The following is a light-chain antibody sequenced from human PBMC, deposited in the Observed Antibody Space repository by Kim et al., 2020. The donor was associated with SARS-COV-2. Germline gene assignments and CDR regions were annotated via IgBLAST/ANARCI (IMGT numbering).Light chain of an antibody. J-gene: IGLJ2*01. CDR3: QSYDSVNGDVI. CDR2: ADN. Sequence: NFMLTQPHSVSESPGKTVTISCTGSSGSIANNFVQWYQQRPGSAPTTVIYADNQRPSGVPNRFSGSIDRSSNSASLSISGLKTEDEADYYCQSYDSVNGDVIFGGGTKLTVL. V-gene: IGLV6-57*02. CDR1: SGSIANNF.